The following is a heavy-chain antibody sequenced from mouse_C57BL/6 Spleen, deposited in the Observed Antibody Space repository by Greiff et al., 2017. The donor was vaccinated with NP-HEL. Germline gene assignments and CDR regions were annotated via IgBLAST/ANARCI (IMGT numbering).Heavy chain of an antibody. V-gene: IGHV1-22*01. Sequence: EVQLQQSGPELVKPGASVKMSCKASGYTFTDYNMHWVKQSHGKSLEWIGYINPNNGGTSYNQKFKGKATLTVNKSSSTAYMELRSLTSEDSAVYYCARWEGIYYGNFPPMDYWGQGTSVTVSS. J-gene: IGHJ4*01. D-gene: IGHD2-1*01. CDR3: ARWEGIYYGNFPPMDY. CDR2: INPNNGGT. CDR1: GYTFTDYN.